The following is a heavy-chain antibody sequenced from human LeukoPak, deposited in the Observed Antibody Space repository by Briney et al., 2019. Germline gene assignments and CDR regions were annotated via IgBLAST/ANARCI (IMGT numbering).Heavy chain of an antibody. Sequence: PSETLSLTCTVSGYSISSGYYWGWIRQPPGKGLEWIGEINHSASTNYNPSLKSRVTISVDTSKNQFSLKLSSVTAADTAVYYCARRVRGFQHWGQGTLVTVSS. D-gene: IGHD2-2*01. CDR2: INHSAST. CDR1: GYSISSGYY. V-gene: IGHV4-38-2*02. CDR3: ARRVRGFQH. J-gene: IGHJ1*01.